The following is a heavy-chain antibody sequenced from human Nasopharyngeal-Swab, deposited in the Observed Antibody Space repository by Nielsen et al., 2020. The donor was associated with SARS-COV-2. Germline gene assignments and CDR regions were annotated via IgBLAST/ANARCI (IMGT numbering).Heavy chain of an antibody. Sequence: SENLSLNCAVSGGSFSDYSWSWIRQSPGKGLECIGEINHSGITNYNPSRKSRVTISVDTAKNHLSLKLTSVTAADTAVYFCSSGRVVYGGYDPLTPRHYLNYWGQGTQVTVSS. CDR2: INHSGIT. V-gene: IGHV4-34*01. D-gene: IGHD5-12*01. CDR3: SSGRVVYGGYDPLTPRHYLNY. J-gene: IGHJ4*02. CDR1: GGSFSDYS.